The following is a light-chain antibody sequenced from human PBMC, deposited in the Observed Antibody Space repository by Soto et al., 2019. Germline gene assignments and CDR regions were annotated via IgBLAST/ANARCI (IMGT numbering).Light chain of an antibody. J-gene: IGKJ4*01. V-gene: IGKV3-20*01. CDR2: GAS. CDR1: QSVSSTY. Sequence: EIVLTQSPGTLSLSPGERVTLSCRASQSVSSTYLAWYHHKPGQAPRLLIYGASSRAAGIPDRFSGSGSGTEFTLTISSLQSEDFAVYYCQHYKTWPLAFGGGTKVDIK. CDR3: QHYKTWPLA.